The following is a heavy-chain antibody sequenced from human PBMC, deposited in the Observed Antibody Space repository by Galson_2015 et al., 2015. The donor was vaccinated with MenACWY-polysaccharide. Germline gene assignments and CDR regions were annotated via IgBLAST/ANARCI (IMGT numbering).Heavy chain of an antibody. Sequence: KVSCKASGSSFSSSDINWVRQTTGQGLEWMGWMNPNSGNTGYAQKFQGRVTMTRNTSISIAYMELSSLRSEDTAVYYCARGGKYYYDSSGYLNWLDPWGQGTLVTVSS. J-gene: IGHJ5*02. V-gene: IGHV1-8*01. CDR1: GSSFSSSD. D-gene: IGHD3-22*01. CDR3: ARGGKYYYDSSGYLNWLDP. CDR2: MNPNSGNT.